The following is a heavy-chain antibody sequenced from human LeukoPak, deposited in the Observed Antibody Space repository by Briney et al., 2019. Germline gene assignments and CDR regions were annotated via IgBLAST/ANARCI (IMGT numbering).Heavy chain of an antibody. CDR2: IYSGGST. Sequence: GGSLRLSCAASGFTVSSNYMSWVRQAPGKGLEWVSVIYSGGSTYYADSVKGRFTISRDNSKNTPYLQMNSLRAEDTAVYYCARGIAVAGTSVYYYGMDVWGQGTTVTVSS. CDR3: ARGIAVAGTSVYYYGMDV. CDR1: GFTVSSNY. V-gene: IGHV3-66*01. D-gene: IGHD6-19*01. J-gene: IGHJ6*02.